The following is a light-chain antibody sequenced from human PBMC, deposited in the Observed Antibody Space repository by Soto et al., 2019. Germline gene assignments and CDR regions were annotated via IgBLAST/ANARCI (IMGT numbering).Light chain of an antibody. V-gene: IGLV2-8*01. CDR1: STDVGGYNY. J-gene: IGLJ1*01. CDR3: SSYGGNYNYV. Sequence: QSALTQPPSASGSPGQSVTISCTGTSTDVGGYNYVSWYQQYPGKATKLMIYEVNKRPSGVPDRFSGSKSGNTASLTVSGLQAEDEADYYCSSYGGNYNYVFGTGTKLTVL. CDR2: EVN.